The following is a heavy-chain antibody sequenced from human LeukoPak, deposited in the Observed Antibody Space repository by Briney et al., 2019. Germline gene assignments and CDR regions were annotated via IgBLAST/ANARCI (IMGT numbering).Heavy chain of an antibody. D-gene: IGHD3-22*01. CDR3: AENYYDSSGYYFDY. J-gene: IGHJ4*02. CDR2: INPNSGGT. V-gene: IGHV1-2*02. Sequence: ASVKVSCKASGYTFTGYYVHWVRQAPGQGLEWMGWINPNSGGTNYAQKFQGRVTMTRDTSISTAYMELSRLRSDDTAVYYCAENYYDSSGYYFDYWGQGTLVTVSS. CDR1: GYTFTGYY.